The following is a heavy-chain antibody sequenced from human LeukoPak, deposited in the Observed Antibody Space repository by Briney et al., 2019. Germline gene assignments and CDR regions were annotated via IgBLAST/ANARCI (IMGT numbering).Heavy chain of an antibody. V-gene: IGHV1-2*02. D-gene: IGHD6-13*01. CDR1: GYTFTGYY. CDR3: ARDHSSAAGYPHY. Sequence: ASVKVSLKASGYTFTGYYMHWVRQAPGQGLGWMGWINPNSGGTNYAQKFQGRVTMTRDTSISTAYMELSRLRSDDTAVYYCARDHSSAAGYPHYWGQGTLVTVSS. CDR2: INPNSGGT. J-gene: IGHJ4*02.